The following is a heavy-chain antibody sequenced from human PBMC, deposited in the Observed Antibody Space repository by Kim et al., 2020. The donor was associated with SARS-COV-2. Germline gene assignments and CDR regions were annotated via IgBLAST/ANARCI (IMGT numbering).Heavy chain of an antibody. J-gene: IGHJ3*02. CDR2: INWNGGST. CDR1: GFTFDDYG. CDR3: ARDGRDCSSTSCYPAFDI. V-gene: IGHV3-20*01. Sequence: GGSLRLSCAASGFTFDDYGMSWVRQAPGKGLEWVSGINWNGGSTGYADSVKGRFTISRDNAKNSLYLQMNSLRAEDTALYHCARDGRDCSSTSCYPAFDIWGQGTMVTVSS. D-gene: IGHD2-2*01.